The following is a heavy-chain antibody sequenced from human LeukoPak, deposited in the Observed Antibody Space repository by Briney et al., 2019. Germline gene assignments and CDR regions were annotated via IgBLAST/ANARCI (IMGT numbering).Heavy chain of an antibody. J-gene: IGHJ5*02. CDR3: ARGAYYDFWSGYHLNWFDP. CDR1: GCTFTGYY. V-gene: IGHV1-2*02. D-gene: IGHD3-3*01. Sequence: GASVKVSCKASGCTFTGYYMHWVRQAPGQGLEWMGWINPNSDGTNYAQKFQGRVTMTRDTSISTAYMELSRLRSDDTAVYYCARGAYYDFWSGYHLNWFDPWGQGTLVTVSS. CDR2: INPNSDGT.